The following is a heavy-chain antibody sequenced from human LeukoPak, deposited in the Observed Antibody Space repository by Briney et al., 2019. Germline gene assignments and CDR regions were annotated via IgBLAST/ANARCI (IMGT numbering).Heavy chain of an antibody. CDR3: ARRYYYGSGSYYKNHFDY. CDR2: IYPGDSDT. J-gene: IGHJ4*02. D-gene: IGHD3-10*01. Sequence: GESLKISCKGSGHSFTSYWIGWVRQMPGKGLEWMGIIYPGDSDTRYSPSFQGQVTISADKSISTAYLQWSSLKASDTAMYYCARRYYYGSGSYYKNHFDYWGQGTLVTVSS. V-gene: IGHV5-51*01. CDR1: GHSFTSYW.